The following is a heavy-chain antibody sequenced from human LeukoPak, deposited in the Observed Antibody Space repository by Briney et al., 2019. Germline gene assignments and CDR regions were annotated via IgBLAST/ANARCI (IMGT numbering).Heavy chain of an antibody. V-gene: IGHV1-18*01. J-gene: IGHJ4*02. Sequence: EASVKVSCKASGYTFTSYGISWVRQAPGQGLEWMGWISAYNGNTNYAQKLQGRVTMTTDTSTSTAYMELRSLRSDDTAVYYCAREGGDYDFWSGYYTPLDYWGQGTLVTVSS. CDR3: AREGGDYDFWSGYYTPLDY. CDR2: ISAYNGNT. D-gene: IGHD3-3*01. CDR1: GYTFTSYG.